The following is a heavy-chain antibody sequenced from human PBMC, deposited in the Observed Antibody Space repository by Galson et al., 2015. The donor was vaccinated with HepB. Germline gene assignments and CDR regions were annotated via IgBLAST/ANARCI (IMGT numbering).Heavy chain of an antibody. Sequence: SLRLSCAASGFTFSNFAMSWVRQAPGKGLEWVSAITDSGTTYYADSVKGRFTISRDNSKNTLFLQMNSLRADDTAVYFCLADTGLTECDYWGQGTLVTGSS. D-gene: IGHD6-19*01. CDR2: ITDSGTT. CDR3: LADTGLTECDY. V-gene: IGHV3-23*01. J-gene: IGHJ4*02. CDR1: GFTFSNFA.